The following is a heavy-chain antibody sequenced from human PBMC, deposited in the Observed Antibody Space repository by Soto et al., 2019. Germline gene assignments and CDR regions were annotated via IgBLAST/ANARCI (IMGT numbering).Heavy chain of an antibody. V-gene: IGHV1-46*01. D-gene: IGHD2-21*02. CDR3: ARAYCGGDCYYYYGMDV. J-gene: IGHJ6*02. CDR1: GYTFTSYY. Sequence: VASVKVSCKASGYTFTSYYMHWVRQAPGQGLEWMGIINPSGGSTSYAQKFQGRVTMTRDTSTSTVYMELSSLRSEDTAVYYCARAYCGGDCYYYYGMDVWGQGTTVTVSS. CDR2: INPSGGST.